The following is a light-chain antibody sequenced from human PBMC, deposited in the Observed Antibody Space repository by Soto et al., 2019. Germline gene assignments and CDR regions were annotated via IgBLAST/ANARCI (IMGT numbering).Light chain of an antibody. J-gene: IGKJ2*01. CDR1: QSVSSNY. CDR2: GAS. V-gene: IGKV3-20*01. Sequence: DIVLTQSPDTLSLSPGERATLSCRASQSVSSNYLAWYQQKPGQAPRLLIYGASTRATGIPDRFSGSGSGTDFTLTISRLEPEDFAVYYCQQYNNWPPDAFGQGTKLDIK. CDR3: QQYNNWPPDA.